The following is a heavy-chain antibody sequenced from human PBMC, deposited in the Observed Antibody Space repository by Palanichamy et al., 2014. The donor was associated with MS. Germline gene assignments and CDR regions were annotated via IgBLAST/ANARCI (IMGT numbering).Heavy chain of an antibody. CDR3: ARDYGAGAFDI. CDR2: INIDGSIT. V-gene: IGHV3-74*01. Sequence: EVQLVESGGGLVQPGGSLRLSCSASGVTFSNYWMHWVRQAPGKGLVWVSRINIDGSITNYADSVKGRFTISRDNAKNTLDLQMNSLRAEDAAVYYCARDYGAGAFDIWGQGTTVTVSS. CDR1: GVTFSNYW. J-gene: IGHJ3*02. D-gene: IGHD4-17*01.